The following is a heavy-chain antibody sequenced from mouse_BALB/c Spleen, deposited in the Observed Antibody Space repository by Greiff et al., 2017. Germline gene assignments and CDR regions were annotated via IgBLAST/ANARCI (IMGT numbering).Heavy chain of an antibody. CDR3: ASDYYGTPFAY. V-gene: IGHV14-3*02. J-gene: IGHJ3*01. Sequence: EVQLQQSGAELVKPGASVKLSCTASGFNIKDTYMHWVKQRPEQGLEWIGRIDPANGNTKYDPKFQGKATITADTSSNTAYLQLSSLTSEDTAVYYCASDYYGTPFAYWGQGTLVTVSA. CDR1: GFNIKDTY. D-gene: IGHD1-1*01. CDR2: IDPANGNT.